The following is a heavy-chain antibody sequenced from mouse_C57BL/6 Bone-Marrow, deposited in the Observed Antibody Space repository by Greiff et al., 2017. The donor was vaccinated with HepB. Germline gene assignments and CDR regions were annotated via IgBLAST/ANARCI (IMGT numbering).Heavy chain of an antibody. CDR3: ASDYGNYLFAY. J-gene: IGHJ3*01. D-gene: IGHD2-1*01. CDR2: IWSGGST. V-gene: IGHV2-2*01. Sequence: QVQLKQSGPGLVQPSQSLSITCTVSGFSLTSYGVHWVRQSPGKGLEWLGVIWSGGSTDYNAAFISRLSISKDNSKSQVFFKMNSLQADDTAIYYCASDYGNYLFAYWGQGTLVTVSA. CDR1: GFSLTSYG.